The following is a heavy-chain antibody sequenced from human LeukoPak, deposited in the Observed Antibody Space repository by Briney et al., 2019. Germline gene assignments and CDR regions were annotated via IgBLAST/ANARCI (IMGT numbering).Heavy chain of an antibody. CDR3: ARADCSGATCYLDY. V-gene: IGHV4-61*02. D-gene: IGHD2-15*01. Sequence: SETLSLTCSVSGGSISSGGHYWSWLRQPAGKGLEWIGRIYTSGSPKYNPSLQSRVTISVDTSRNQFSLRLSSVTAADTAVYYCARADCSGATCYLDYWGQGTLVTVSS. CDR1: GGSISSGGHY. J-gene: IGHJ4*02. CDR2: IYTSGSP.